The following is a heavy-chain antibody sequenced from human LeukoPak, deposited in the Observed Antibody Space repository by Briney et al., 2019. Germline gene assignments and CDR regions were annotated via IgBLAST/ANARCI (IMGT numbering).Heavy chain of an antibody. D-gene: IGHD2-15*01. J-gene: IGHJ4*02. CDR1: GFTFSSYS. CDR2: ISSSSSYI. Sequence: GGSLRLSCAASGFTFSSYSVNWVRQAPGKGLEWVSSISSSSSYIYYVDSVKGRFTISRDNAKNSLYLQMNSLRAEDTAVYYCARGAEDIVFYFDHWGQGTLVTVSS. V-gene: IGHV3-21*01. CDR3: ARGAEDIVFYFDH.